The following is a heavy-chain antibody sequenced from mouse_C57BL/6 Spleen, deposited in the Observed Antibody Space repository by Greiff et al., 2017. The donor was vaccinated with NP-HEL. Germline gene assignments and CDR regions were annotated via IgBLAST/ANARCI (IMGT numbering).Heavy chain of an antibody. CDR1: GYTFTSYW. D-gene: IGHD1-1*01. V-gene: IGHV1-52*01. Sequence: VQLQQSGAELVRPGSSVKLSCKASGYTFTSYWMHWVKQRPIQGLEWIGNIDPSDSETHYNQKFKDKATLTVDKSSSTAYMQLSSLTSEDSAVYYCARGIITTVVEYFDVWGTGTTVTVSS. CDR2: IDPSDSET. J-gene: IGHJ1*03. CDR3: ARGIITTVVEYFDV.